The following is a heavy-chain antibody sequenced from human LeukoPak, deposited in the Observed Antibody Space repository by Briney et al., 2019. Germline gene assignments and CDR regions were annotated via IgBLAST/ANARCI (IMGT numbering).Heavy chain of an antibody. CDR1: GYIFTSYV. CDR2: INTNTGNP. V-gene: IGHV7-4-1*02. CDR3: ARGDYETHGYQTR. D-gene: IGHD3-22*01. J-gene: IGHJ4*02. Sequence: ASVKVSCKASGYIFTSYVLHWVRQAPGQGLEWMGWINTNTGNPTYAQGFTGRIVFSLDTSVSTAYLQISSLKADDTAMYYCARGDYETHGYQTRWGQETLVTVSS.